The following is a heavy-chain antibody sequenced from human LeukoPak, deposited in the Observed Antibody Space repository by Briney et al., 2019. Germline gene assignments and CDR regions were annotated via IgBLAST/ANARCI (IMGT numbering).Heavy chain of an antibody. J-gene: IGHJ4*02. CDR3: AKDESYSSGSLGY. Sequence: GSLRLSCAASGFTFSSYGMHWVRQAPGKGLEWVAFIRYDGSNKYYADSVKGRFTISRDNSKNTLYLQMNSLRAEDTAVYYCAKDESYSSGSLGYWGQGTLVTVSS. CDR1: GFTFSSYG. D-gene: IGHD6-19*01. V-gene: IGHV3-30*02. CDR2: IRYDGSNK.